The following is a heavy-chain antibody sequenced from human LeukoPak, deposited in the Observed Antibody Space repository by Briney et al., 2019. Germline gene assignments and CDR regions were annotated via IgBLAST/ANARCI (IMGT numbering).Heavy chain of an antibody. CDR1: GFSFSTSS. J-gene: IGHJ4*02. D-gene: IGHD2-2*01. V-gene: IGHV3-48*01. Sequence: PGGSLRLSCAASGFSFSTSSMSWARQTPGKGLEWISYIIGSSTTIYYADSVKGRFTISRDNARNSLYLQMNDLRAEDTGVYFCARDARSHCGTDACYGPYFDYWGQGSLVTVSS. CDR2: IIGSSTTI. CDR3: ARDARSHCGTDACYGPYFDY.